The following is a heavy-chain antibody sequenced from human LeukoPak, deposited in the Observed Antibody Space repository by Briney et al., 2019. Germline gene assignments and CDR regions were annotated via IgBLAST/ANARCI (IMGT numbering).Heavy chain of an antibody. CDR1: GYAFTNYA. J-gene: IGHJ4*02. D-gene: IGHD2-2*01. V-gene: IGHV1-18*01. Sequence: GASVTVSFKASGYAFTNYAISWVRQAPGQGLEWMGWIIVYNGNTNYAQKLQGRVTMTADTSTTTAYMELRSLRSDDTAVYYCARGYCSSATCRHFDYWGQGALVTVSS. CDR3: ARGYCSSATCRHFDY. CDR2: IIVYNGNT.